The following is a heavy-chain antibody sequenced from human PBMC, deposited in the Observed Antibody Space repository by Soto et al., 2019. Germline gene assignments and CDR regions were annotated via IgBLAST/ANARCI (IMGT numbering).Heavy chain of an antibody. CDR2: TYFRSKWYN. CDR1: GDIVSSNTAS. CDR3: AKGDNLGPKTGYAFDP. V-gene: IGHV6-1*01. D-gene: IGHD5-12*01. J-gene: IGHJ5*02. Sequence: SQTRSLTCAISGDIVSSNTASRNCIRQSPSRGLEWLGRTYFRSKWYNDYAVSVKSRIIINPDTSNNQFSLQLNSVTPEDTAVYFCAKGDNLGPKTGYAFDPWGQGIMVTVS.